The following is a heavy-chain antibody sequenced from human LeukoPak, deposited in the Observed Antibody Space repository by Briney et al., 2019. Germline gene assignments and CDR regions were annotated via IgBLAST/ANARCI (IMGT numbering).Heavy chain of an antibody. V-gene: IGHV4-34*01. CDR1: GGSFSGYY. CDR3: ARVDTAMVTSDFDY. J-gene: IGHJ4*02. CDR2: INHSGST. Sequence: SETLSLTCAVYGGSFSGYYWSWIRQPPGKGLEWIGEINHSGSTNYNPSLKSRVTISVDTSKNQFSLKLSSVTAAGTAVYYCARVDTAMVTSDFDYWGQGTLVTVSS. D-gene: IGHD5-18*01.